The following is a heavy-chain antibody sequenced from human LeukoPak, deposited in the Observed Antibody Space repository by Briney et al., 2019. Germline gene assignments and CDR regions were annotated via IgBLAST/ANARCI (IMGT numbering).Heavy chain of an antibody. J-gene: IGHJ4*02. Sequence: PGGSLRLSCAASRFTFTSYAMNWVRQAPGKGLEWVSGITGSGGDTYYADSVKGRFTISRDNSKNTLYLQMNSLRAEDTAVYYCAGQLGYGSGSYPGYWGQGTLVTVSS. V-gene: IGHV3-23*01. D-gene: IGHD3-10*01. CDR1: RFTFTSYA. CDR2: ITGSGGDT. CDR3: AGQLGYGSGSYPGY.